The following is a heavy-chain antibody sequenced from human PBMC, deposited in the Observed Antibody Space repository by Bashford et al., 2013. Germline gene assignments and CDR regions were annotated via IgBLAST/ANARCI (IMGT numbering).Heavy chain of an antibody. V-gene: IGHV3-74*01. CDR3: ARDSTDYDSSGYYYIFDF. Sequence: GGSLRLSCAASGFIFSNYWMHWVRQAPGKGLVWVSRINSDGSSTTYADSVKGRFTMSRDNAKNTLYLQMNSLRAEDMAVYYCARDSTDYDSSGYYYIFDFWGQGTLVTVSS. CDR1: GFIFSNYW. CDR2: INSDGSST. D-gene: IGHD3-22*01. J-gene: IGHJ4*02.